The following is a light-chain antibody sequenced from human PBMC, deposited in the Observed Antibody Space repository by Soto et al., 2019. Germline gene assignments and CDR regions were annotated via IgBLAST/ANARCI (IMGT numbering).Light chain of an antibody. V-gene: IGLV1-40*02. CDR3: QSYDSSLSAPYV. CDR2: GNS. CDR1: SSNIGAGYD. J-gene: IGLJ1*01. Sequence: QSVVTQPPSVSLAPGQRVTISCTGSSSNIGAGYDVHWYQQLPGTAPKLLIYGNSNRPSGVPDRFSGSKSGTSASLAITGLQAEDEADYYCQSYDSSLSAPYVFGTGTKVTVL.